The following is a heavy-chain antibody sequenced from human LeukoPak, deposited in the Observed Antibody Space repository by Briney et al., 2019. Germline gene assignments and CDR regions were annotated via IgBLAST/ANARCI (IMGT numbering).Heavy chain of an antibody. Sequence: PSETLSLTCAVYGGSLSGYAWSWIRQPPGKGQEWIGEINQRRSLKYNPSLESRVTISVDTSKNQFSLKLSSLTAADTAVFYCARHGWHSWYFDLWGRGTLVTVSS. V-gene: IGHV4-34*01. CDR2: INQRRSL. D-gene: IGHD6-19*01. J-gene: IGHJ2*01. CDR1: GGSLSGYA. CDR3: ARHGWHSWYFDL.